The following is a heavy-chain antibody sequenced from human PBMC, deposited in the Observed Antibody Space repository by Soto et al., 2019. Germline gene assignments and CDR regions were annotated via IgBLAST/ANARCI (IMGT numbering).Heavy chain of an antibody. CDR1: GYIFTAYS. V-gene: IGHV1-46*01. CDR2: VNPSGGST. D-gene: IGHD2-15*01. CDR3: AREENCSDGICYSEYFQR. J-gene: IGHJ1*01. Sequence: QVQLVQSGAEVKKPGASVKVSCKASGYIFTAYSMHWVRQAPGQGLEWMGVVNPSGGSTNYAQKFQGRITMTRDTSTSTVYMDLSSLTSEYPAVYYCAREENCSDGICYSEYFQRWGQGTLVTVSS.